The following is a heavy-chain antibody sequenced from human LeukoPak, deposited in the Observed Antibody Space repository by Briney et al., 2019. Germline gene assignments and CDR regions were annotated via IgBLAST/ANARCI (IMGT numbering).Heavy chain of an antibody. CDR3: ARGPYSSNWYVDY. D-gene: IGHD6-13*01. CDR2: ISRTGNSI. Sequence: EGSLRLSCAASELSFSRYSMHWVCQAPGKGLEWISYISRTGNSIYYADSVKGRFTISRDSAKNSLYLQMNSLRAEDTAVYYCARGPYSSNWYVDYWGQGTLVTVAS. J-gene: IGHJ4*02. CDR1: ELSFSRYS. V-gene: IGHV3-48*04.